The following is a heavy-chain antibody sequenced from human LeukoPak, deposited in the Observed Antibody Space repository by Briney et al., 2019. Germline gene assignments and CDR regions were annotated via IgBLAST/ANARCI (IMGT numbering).Heavy chain of an antibody. D-gene: IGHD3-10*01. CDR1: GFTVSANS. J-gene: IGHJ3*02. Sequence: GGSLRLSCTVSGFTVSANSMSWVRQAPGKGLEWVSFIYSGTTHYSDSVKGRFTISRDNSKNTLYLQMNSLRAEDTAVYYCARGLGGYYGSGSYGAFDIWGQGTMVTVSS. CDR2: IYSGTT. V-gene: IGHV3-53*01. CDR3: ARGLGGYYGSGSYGAFDI.